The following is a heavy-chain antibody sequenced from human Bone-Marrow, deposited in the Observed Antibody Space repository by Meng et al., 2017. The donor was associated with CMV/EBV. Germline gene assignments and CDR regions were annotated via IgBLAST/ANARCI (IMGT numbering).Heavy chain of an antibody. J-gene: IGHJ4*02. CDR3: AKDEDTNYVAAALEY. V-gene: IGHV3-23*03. CDR1: GFTFSSYA. CDR2: IYTSGYTT. D-gene: IGHD4-11*01. Sequence: GESLKISCAASGFTFSSYAMTWVRQAPGQGLEWVSVIYTSGYTTYYADSMKGRFTISRDNAKNPLYLEINSLRAEDTAVYYCAKDEDTNYVAAALEYWGQGILVTVSS.